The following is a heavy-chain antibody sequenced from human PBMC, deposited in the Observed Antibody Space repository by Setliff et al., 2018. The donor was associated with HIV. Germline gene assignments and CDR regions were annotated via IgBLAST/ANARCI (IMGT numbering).Heavy chain of an antibody. D-gene: IGHD6-19*01. CDR3: AKERGWDNWYFDF. CDR1: GFNFNDYA. J-gene: IGHJ2*01. CDR2: MSGSGGFR. V-gene: IGHV3-23*01. Sequence: GSLRLSCAVSGFNFNDYAVSWVRQAPGKGLEWVSAMSGSGGFRYYADSVKGRFTLSKDTSNNMLYLQLTSLRPEDTAVYYCAKERGWDNWYFDFWGRGTLVTVSS.